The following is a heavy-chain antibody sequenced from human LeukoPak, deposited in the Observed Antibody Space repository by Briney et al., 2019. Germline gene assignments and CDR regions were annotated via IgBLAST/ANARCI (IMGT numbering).Heavy chain of an antibody. CDR2: INPNSGGT. CDR3: ARDPPTYYYDSSGYPLPSY. J-gene: IGHJ4*02. D-gene: IGHD3-22*01. Sequence: ASVKVTCKASGYTFTSHVINWVRQAPGQGLEWMGWINPNSGGTNYAQKFQGRVTMTRDTSISTAYMELSRLRSDDTAVYYCARDPPTYYYDSSGYPLPSYWGQGTLVTVSS. V-gene: IGHV1-2*02. CDR1: GYTFTSHV.